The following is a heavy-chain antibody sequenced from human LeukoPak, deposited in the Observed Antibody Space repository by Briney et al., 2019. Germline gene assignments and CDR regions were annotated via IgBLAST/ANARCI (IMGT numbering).Heavy chain of an antibody. CDR1: GFSFNSYS. CDR2: ISSSSSHM. V-gene: IGHV3-21*01. Sequence: AGGSLRLSCAASGFSFNSYSMYWVRQAPGKGLEWVSSISSSSSHMFYADSVKGRFSISRDNANNSLYLQMNSLRAEDTAVYYCRRDSGSSYGYYFLHWGQGTLVTVSS. CDR3: RRDSGSSYGYYFLH. D-gene: IGHD1-26*01. J-gene: IGHJ1*01.